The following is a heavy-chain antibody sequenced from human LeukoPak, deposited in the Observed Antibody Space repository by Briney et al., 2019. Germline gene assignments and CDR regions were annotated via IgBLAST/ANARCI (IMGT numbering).Heavy chain of an antibody. D-gene: IGHD1-7*01. Sequence: GGSLRLSCAASGFTVSSNYMSWVRQAPGKGLEWVSIIYSGGSTYYADSVKGRFTISRDNSKNTLYLQMNSLRAEDTAVYYCARDQRTTGFDYWGQGTLVTVSS. J-gene: IGHJ4*02. CDR2: IYSGGST. CDR1: GFTVSSNY. V-gene: IGHV3-53*01. CDR3: ARDQRTTGFDY.